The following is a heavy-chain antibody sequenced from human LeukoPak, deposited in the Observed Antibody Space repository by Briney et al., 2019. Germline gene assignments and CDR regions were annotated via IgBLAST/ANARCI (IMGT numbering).Heavy chain of an antibody. Sequence: PGGSLRLSCAASGFTFSNYWMSWVRQAPGKGLEWVASIKQDGSEKHYVDSVKGRFTISRDNAKDSLYLQMNGLRAEDTAVYYCARDGDTSGYSDWGQGTLVTVSS. D-gene: IGHD3-22*01. V-gene: IGHV3-7*01. J-gene: IGHJ4*02. CDR2: IKQDGSEK. CDR3: ARDGDTSGYSD. CDR1: GFTFSNYW.